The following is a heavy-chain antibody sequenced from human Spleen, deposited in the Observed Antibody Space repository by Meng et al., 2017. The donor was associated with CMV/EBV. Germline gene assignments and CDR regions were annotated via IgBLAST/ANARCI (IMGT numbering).Heavy chain of an antibody. CDR1: GYTFTNYG. V-gene: IGHV1-18*01. D-gene: IGHD4-17*01. J-gene: IGHJ6*02. Sequence: ASVKVSCKASGYTFTNYGISWVRQAPGQGLEWMGWINIDSGKTNCAQKVQGRVTMTTDTSTSTAYMELRSLRSDDTAVYYCARDLDMVTTVRYYFYGTDVWGQGTTVTVSS. CDR2: INIDSGKT. CDR3: ARDLDMVTTVRYYFYGTDV.